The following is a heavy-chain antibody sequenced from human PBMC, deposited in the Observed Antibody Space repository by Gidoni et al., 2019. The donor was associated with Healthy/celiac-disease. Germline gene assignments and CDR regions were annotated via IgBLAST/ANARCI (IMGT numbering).Heavy chain of an antibody. CDR1: GFTFSDYY. J-gene: IGHJ5*02. D-gene: IGHD1-1*01. CDR3: AREGRSGNWNEGGLDP. Sequence: QVQLVESGGGLVKPGGSLRLSCAASGFTFSDYYMSWIRQAPGKGLEWVSYISSSSSYTNYADSVKGRFTISRDNAKNSLYLQMNSLRAEDTAVYYCAREGRSGNWNEGGLDPWGQGTLVTVSS. CDR2: ISSSSSYT. V-gene: IGHV3-11*05.